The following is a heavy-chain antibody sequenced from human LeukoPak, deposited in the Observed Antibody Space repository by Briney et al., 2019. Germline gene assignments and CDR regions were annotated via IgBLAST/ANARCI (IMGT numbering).Heavy chain of an antibody. CDR2: IGLESGNT. D-gene: IGHD6-13*01. CDR3: ARDVIAAAGTDY. V-gene: IGHV3-48*01. J-gene: IGHJ4*02. CDR1: GFPFIDYS. Sequence: GGSLRLSCTASGFPFIDYSMNWVRQAPGKGLEWISYIGLESGNTNYADSVKGRFTISADNAKKSLYLQMNSLRAEDTAVYYCARDVIAAAGTDYWGQGTLVTVSS.